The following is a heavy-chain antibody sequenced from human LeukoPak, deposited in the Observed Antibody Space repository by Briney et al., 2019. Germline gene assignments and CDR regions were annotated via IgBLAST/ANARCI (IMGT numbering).Heavy chain of an antibody. Sequence: SETLSLTCAVSGYSISSGSHWGWIRQPPGKGLEWIGSIYHSGTTYYNPSVKSRVTISVDTSKNQFSLNLSSVTAADTAVYYCARHRGYGGNYGAFDIWGQGTMVTVSS. CDR3: ARHRGYGGNYGAFDI. J-gene: IGHJ3*02. V-gene: IGHV4-38-2*01. CDR1: GYSISSGSH. CDR2: IYHSGTT. D-gene: IGHD4-23*01.